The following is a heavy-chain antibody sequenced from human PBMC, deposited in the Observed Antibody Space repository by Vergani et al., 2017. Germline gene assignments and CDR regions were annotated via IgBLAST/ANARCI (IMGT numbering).Heavy chain of an antibody. D-gene: IGHD4-17*01. CDR2: ISYDGSNK. CDR1: GFTFSSYS. J-gene: IGHJ6*03. CDR3: ARDTRVMTTDYYYYYMDV. V-gene: IGHV3-30*03. Sequence: VQLLESGGGLVKRGGSLRLSCAASGFTFSSYSMNWVRQAPGKGLEWVAVISYDGSNKYYADSVKGRFTISRDNSKNTLYLQMNSLRAEDTAVYYCARDTRVMTTDYYYYYMDVWGKGTTVTVSS.